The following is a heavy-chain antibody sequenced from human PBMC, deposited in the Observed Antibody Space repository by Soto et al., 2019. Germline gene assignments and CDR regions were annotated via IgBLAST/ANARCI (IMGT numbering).Heavy chain of an antibody. CDR3: AHKGGLGAGMDV. CDR1: GFSLSTSGVG. V-gene: IGHV2-5*05. J-gene: IGHJ6*02. CDR2: IYWDDDE. Sequence: QITLKESGPTLVKPTQTLTLTCTSSGFSLSTSGVGVAWIRQSPGKALEWLALIYWDDDERYGPSLKTRLTITKDTSKNQVVLTMTNMDPVDTATYYCAHKGGLGAGMDVWGQGTTVTVSS. D-gene: IGHD2-15*01.